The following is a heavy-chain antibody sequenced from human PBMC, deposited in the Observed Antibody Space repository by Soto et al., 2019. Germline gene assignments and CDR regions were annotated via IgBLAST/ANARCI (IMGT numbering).Heavy chain of an antibody. J-gene: IGHJ4*02. V-gene: IGHV4-39*01. CDR2: IYFRGNT. D-gene: IGHD3-9*01. CDR3: GRLEGLATISYYFDF. CDR1: GDSINSDKYY. Sequence: PSETLSLTCSVSGDSINSDKYYWGWIRQPPGKGLEWIGSIYFRGNTYYNPSLQTRVTISLDESKSQFSLKLNSVTAADSAVYFCGRLEGLATISYYFDFWGQGALVTVSS.